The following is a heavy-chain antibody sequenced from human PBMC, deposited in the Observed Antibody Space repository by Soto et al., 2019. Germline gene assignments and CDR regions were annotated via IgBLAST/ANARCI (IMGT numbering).Heavy chain of an antibody. CDR1: GFAFSTYW. V-gene: IGHV3-11*05. CDR2: ISKNSSYT. Sequence: GGSLRLSCAASGFAFSTYWMSWVRQAPGKGLEWVSYISKNSSYTNYADSVKGRFTISRDNAKNSLYLQMNSLRAEDTAVYYCARDHYGPGWFDPWGQGTLVTVSS. CDR3: ARDHYGPGWFDP. J-gene: IGHJ5*02. D-gene: IGHD3-10*01.